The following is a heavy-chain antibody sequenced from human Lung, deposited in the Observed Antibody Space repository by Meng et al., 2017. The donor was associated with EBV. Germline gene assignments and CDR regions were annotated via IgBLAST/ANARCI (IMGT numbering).Heavy chain of an antibody. J-gene: IGHJ4*02. CDR1: GGSIGFGDYT. CDR3: ARVGYYYDRSGPYAAAFDN. Sequence: GPASCEPSPPLSPSSLALGGSIGFGDYTLSWIRHPPGKGLEWIGYIYDSGSTSYNPSLMSRVTISVDTSRNQFSLKLTSVTAADTAVYYCARVGYYYDRSGPYAAAFDNWGQGTLVTVSS. D-gene: IGHD3-22*01. CDR2: IYDSGST. V-gene: IGHV4-30-4*08.